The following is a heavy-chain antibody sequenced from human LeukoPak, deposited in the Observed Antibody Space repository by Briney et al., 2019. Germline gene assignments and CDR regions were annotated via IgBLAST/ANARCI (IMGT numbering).Heavy chain of an antibody. Sequence: GASVKVSCKASGYTFTSYYMHWVRQAPGQGLEWMGIINPSGGSTSYAQKFQGRVTMTRDMSTSTVYMELSSLRSEDTAVYYCARAYPVGATFDYWGQGTLVTVSS. CDR1: GYTFTSYY. D-gene: IGHD1-26*01. CDR3: ARAYPVGATFDY. J-gene: IGHJ4*02. CDR2: INPSGGST. V-gene: IGHV1-46*01.